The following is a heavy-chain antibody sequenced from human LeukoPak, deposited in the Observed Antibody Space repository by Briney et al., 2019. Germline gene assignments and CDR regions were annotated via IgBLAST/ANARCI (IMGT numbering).Heavy chain of an antibody. CDR1: GFTFRNYS. J-gene: IGHJ3*02. D-gene: IGHD3-22*01. Sequence: PGESLRLSCAASGFTFRNYSLNWVRQAPGKGLEWVSYISSSSSTIYSADSVKGRFTISRDNAKNSLYLQMNSLRAEDTAVYYCARDLSVVTAMIVVVIPDAFDIWGQGTMVTVSS. CDR2: ISSSSSTI. CDR3: ARDLSVVTAMIVVVIPDAFDI. V-gene: IGHV3-48*01.